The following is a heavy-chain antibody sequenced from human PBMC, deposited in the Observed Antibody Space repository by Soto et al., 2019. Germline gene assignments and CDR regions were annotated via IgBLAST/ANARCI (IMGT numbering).Heavy chain of an antibody. V-gene: IGHV4-4*07. CDR3: VRDGSKTLRDWFDP. J-gene: IGHJ5*02. Sequence: SETLSLTCTVSGDSISGFYWSWIRKSAGKGLEWIGRIYVTGTTDYNPSLKSRVMMSVDTSKKQFSLKLRSVTAADTAVYYCVRDGSKTLRDWFDPWGQGISVTVSS. CDR1: GDSISGFY. D-gene: IGHD2-2*03. CDR2: IYVTGTT.